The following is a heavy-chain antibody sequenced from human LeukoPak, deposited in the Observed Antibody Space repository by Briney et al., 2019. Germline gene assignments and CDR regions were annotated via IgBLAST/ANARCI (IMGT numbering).Heavy chain of an antibody. CDR2: INHSGST. J-gene: IGHJ4*02. V-gene: IGHV4-34*01. CDR1: GGSFSGYY. CDR3: ARGLSPRINMVRGVRPPFRGVFDY. D-gene: IGHD3-10*01. Sequence: SETLSLTCAVYGGSFSGYYWSWIRQPPGKGLEWIGEINHSGSTNYNPSLKSRVTISADTSKNQFSLKLSSVTAADTAVYYCARGLSPRINMVRGVRPPFRGVFDYWGQGTLVTVSS.